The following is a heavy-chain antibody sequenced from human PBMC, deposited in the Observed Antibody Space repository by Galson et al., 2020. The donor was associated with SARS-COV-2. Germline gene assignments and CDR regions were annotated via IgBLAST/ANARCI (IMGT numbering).Heavy chain of an antibody. D-gene: IGHD6-19*01. V-gene: IGHV1-2*02. CDR2: INPKTGGT. CDR3: AREHKVQWLDGAFDF. Sequence: SVKVSCKASGYIFSDYYLFWVRQAPGQGLEWVGWINPKTGGTNYAQKFQGRVSMTTDTSISTAYMELTRLKWDDTAIYYCAREHKVQWLDGAFDFWGQGTLVTVSS. J-gene: IGHJ4*02. CDR1: GYIFSDYY.